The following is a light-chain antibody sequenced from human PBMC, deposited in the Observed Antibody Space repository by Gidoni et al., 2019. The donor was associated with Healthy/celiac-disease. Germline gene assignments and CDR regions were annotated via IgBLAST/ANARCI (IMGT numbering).Light chain of an antibody. V-gene: IGKV3-15*01. CDR2: GAS. CDR3: QQYNNWPPLT. J-gene: IGKJ4*01. CDR1: QSVSSN. Sequence: LSCRASQSVSSNLAWYQQKPGQAPRILIYGASTRATGIPARFSGSGSGTEFTLTISSLQSEDFAVYYCQQYNNWPPLTFGGGTKVEIK.